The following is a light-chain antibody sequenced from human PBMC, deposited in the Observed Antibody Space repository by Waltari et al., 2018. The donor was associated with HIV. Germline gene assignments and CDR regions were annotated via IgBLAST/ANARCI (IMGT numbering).Light chain of an antibody. CDR2: GVT. CDR1: NSDIGAYTF. J-gene: IGLJ3*02. V-gene: IGLV2-14*01. Sequence: QSALTQPASVSGSPGQSITISCTGTNSDIGAYTFVPWYQQHPDQAPRLILFGVTRRPSGISSRFSGLKSGNTASLTIFGLQDEDEADYYCSSYTSFKTVVFGGGTKLTVL. CDR3: SSYTSFKTVV.